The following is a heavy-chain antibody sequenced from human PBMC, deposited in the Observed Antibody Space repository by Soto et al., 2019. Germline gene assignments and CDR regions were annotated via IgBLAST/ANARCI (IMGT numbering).Heavy chain of an antibody. CDR2: IIPIFGTA. CDR1: GGTFSSYA. Sequence: GASVKVSCKASGGTFSSYAISWVRQAPGQGLEWMGGIIPIFGTADYAQKFQGRVTITADESTSTAYMELSSLRSEDTAVYYCARVRRRGMTTLYLRFDYWGQGTLVTVSS. CDR3: ARVRRRGMTTLYLRFDY. D-gene: IGHD4-17*01. V-gene: IGHV1-69*13. J-gene: IGHJ4*02.